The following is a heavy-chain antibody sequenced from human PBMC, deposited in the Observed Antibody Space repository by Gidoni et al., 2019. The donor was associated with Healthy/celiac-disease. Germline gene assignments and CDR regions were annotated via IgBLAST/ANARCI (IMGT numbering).Heavy chain of an antibody. J-gene: IGHJ4*02. CDR3: AKGIAAAHNGYFDY. D-gene: IGHD6-13*01. V-gene: IGHV3-9*02. Sequence: EVQLVEAGGGWVHPGRYIRHSCSDSGFTSDDYAMHWVRQAPGKGLECVSVISWNSVSIGYADSVKGLFTISRDNAKNSLYLQMNSLRAEDTALSYCAKGIAAAHNGYFDYWGQGTLVTVSS. CDR2: ISWNSVSI. CDR1: GFTSDDYA.